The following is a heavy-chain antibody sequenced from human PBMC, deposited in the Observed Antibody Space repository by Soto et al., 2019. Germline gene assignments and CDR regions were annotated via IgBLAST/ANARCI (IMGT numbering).Heavy chain of an antibody. Sequence: GGSLRLSCAASGFTVSSSYMTWVRQAPGKGLDWVSIIYIGGYTSYADSVKDRFTISRDDSKNTLYLQMNNLRAEDTAVYYCARAVYDSSGYHDAFDIWGQGTLVTVSS. CDR1: GFTVSSSY. CDR2: IYIGGYT. CDR3: ARAVYDSSGYHDAFDI. J-gene: IGHJ3*02. V-gene: IGHV3-66*01. D-gene: IGHD3-22*01.